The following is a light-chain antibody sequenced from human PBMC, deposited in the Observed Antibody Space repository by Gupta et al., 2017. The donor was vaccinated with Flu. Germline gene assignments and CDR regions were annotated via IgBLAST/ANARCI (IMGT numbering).Light chain of an antibody. CDR2: DVS. J-gene: IGLJ2*01. CDR1: SSDVGGYNY. Sequence: QSALTQPRSVYGSPGQSVTISCTGTSSDVGGYNYVSCFQQHPGKAPKLMIYDVSKRPSGVPERFSGSKSGNTASLTISGLQAEDEADYYCCSYAGSYTSRVFGGGTKLTVL. CDR3: CSYAGSYTSRV. V-gene: IGLV2-11*01.